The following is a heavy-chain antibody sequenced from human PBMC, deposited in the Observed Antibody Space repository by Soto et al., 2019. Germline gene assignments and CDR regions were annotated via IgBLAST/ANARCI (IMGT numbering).Heavy chain of an antibody. V-gene: IGHV5-51*01. CDR2: IYPGDSDT. Sequence: ESLNISCQCSGYSFTSYWIGGVRQMPGKGLELMGTIYPGDSDTRYSPSFQGQDNMSADKSISTDSLQWSSLKASDTVMYYWARQIAPYCSSTSCRYYYYGMDVWGQGTTVTVS. CDR1: GYSFTSYW. CDR3: ARQIAPYCSSTSCRYYYYGMDV. D-gene: IGHD2-2*01. J-gene: IGHJ6*02.